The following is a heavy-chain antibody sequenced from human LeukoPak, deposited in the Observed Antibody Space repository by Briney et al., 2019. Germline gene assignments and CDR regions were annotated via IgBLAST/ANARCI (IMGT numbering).Heavy chain of an antibody. CDR2: IYYSGST. V-gene: IGHV4-39*01. Sequence: SETLSLTCTVSGGSISSSSYYWDWIRQPPGKGLEWIGSIYYSGSTYYNPSLKSRVTISVDTSKNQFSLKLSSVTAADMAVYYCARRDSSGTFDYWGQGALVTVSS. D-gene: IGHD3-22*01. CDR1: GGSISSSSYY. CDR3: ARRDSSGTFDY. J-gene: IGHJ4*02.